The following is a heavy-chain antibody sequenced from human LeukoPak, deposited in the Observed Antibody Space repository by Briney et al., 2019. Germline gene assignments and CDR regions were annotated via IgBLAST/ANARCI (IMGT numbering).Heavy chain of an antibody. CDR1: GFTFSSYW. Sequence: PGESLRLSCAASGFTFSSYWMSWVRQAPGKGLEWVANIKQDGSEKYYVDSVKGRFTISRDNAKNSLYLQMNSLRAEDTAVYYCARGGDWVYYYYYGMDVWGQGTTVTVSS. J-gene: IGHJ6*02. V-gene: IGHV3-7*01. CDR2: IKQDGSEK. CDR3: ARGGDWVYYYYYGMDV. D-gene: IGHD2-21*01.